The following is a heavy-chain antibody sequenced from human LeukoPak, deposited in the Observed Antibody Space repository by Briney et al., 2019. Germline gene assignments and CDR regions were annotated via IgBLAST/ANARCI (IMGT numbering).Heavy chain of an antibody. Sequence: GGSLRLSCAASGFTFSSYAMHWVRQAPGKGLEWVAVISYDGSNKYYADSVKGRFTISRDNSKNTLYLQMNSLRAEDTAVYYCARDNHGGGQYFGWGQGTLVTVSS. CDR2: ISYDGSNK. CDR3: ARDNHGGGQYFG. D-gene: IGHD3-9*01. CDR1: GFTFSSYA. V-gene: IGHV3-30-3*01. J-gene: IGHJ4*02.